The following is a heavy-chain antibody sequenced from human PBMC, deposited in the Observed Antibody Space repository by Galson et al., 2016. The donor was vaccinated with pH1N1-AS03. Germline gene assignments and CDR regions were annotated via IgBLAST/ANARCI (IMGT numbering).Heavy chain of an antibody. CDR3: ARRISVTGREFDS. J-gene: IGHJ5*01. V-gene: IGHV5-51*01. CDR2: MYPANFDT. D-gene: IGHD6-19*01. CDR1: AYTFANYW. Sequence: SCKASAYTFANYWIVWVRQMPGKGLEWMGIMYPANFDTRYSPSFQGHVTISADTSINTAYLQWSGLRASDTAMYYCARRISVTGREFDSWGQGTLVTVSS.